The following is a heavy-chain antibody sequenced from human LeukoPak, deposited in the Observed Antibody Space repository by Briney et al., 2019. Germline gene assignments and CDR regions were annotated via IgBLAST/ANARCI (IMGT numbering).Heavy chain of an antibody. CDR2: INPSGGST. Sequence: GASVKVSCKASGYTFTSYYMHWVRQAPGQGLEWMGIINPSGGSTSYAQKFQGRVTMTRDMSTSTVYMELSSLRSEDTAVYYCARTRSSGWPDYWGQGTLVTVSS. CDR1: GYTFTSYY. V-gene: IGHV1-46*01. CDR3: ARTRSSGWPDY. J-gene: IGHJ4*02. D-gene: IGHD6-19*01.